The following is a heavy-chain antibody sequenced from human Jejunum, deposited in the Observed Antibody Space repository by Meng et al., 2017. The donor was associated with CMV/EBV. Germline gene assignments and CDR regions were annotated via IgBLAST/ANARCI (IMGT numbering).Heavy chain of an antibody. Sequence: VQVSTAGAGVKKPGSSVKVSCDSSGGTLSSYAISWVRQAPGQALEWMGGISPIFGTANYAQKFQGRVTITADESTSTAYMELSSLRSEDTAVYYCARDVSIAVAGSYFDYWGQGTLVTVAS. J-gene: IGHJ4*02. CDR2: ISPIFGTA. CDR1: GGTLSSYA. D-gene: IGHD6-19*01. V-gene: IGHV1-69*01. CDR3: ARDVSIAVAGSYFDY.